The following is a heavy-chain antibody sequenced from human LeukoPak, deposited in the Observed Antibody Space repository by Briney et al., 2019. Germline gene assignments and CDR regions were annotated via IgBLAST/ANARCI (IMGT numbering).Heavy chain of an antibody. Sequence: GGPLRLSCAASGFTFSSYGMHWVRQAPGKGLEWVAFIRYDGSNKYYADSVKGRFTISRDNSKNTLYLQMNSLSAEDTAVYYCAKGHIVGAPKTYFDYWGQGTLVTVSS. CDR1: GFTFSSYG. CDR3: AKGHIVGAPKTYFDY. CDR2: IRYDGSNK. J-gene: IGHJ4*02. V-gene: IGHV3-30*02. D-gene: IGHD1-26*01.